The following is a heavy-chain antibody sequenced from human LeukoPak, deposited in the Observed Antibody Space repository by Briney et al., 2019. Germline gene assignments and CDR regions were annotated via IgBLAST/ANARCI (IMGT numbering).Heavy chain of an antibody. D-gene: IGHD3-3*01. CDR3: AKDYVWSCDY. J-gene: IGHJ4*02. CDR1: GFTFTFSW. V-gene: IGHV3-7*04. Sequence: GGSLRLSCAASGFTFTFSWMSCVPGTPGKGLEWVAGLKPDGSETFYSDSVRGRFTISRDNEKNSLSLQINSLRGEDTAVYYCAKDYVWSCDYWGPGILVIVSS. CDR2: LKPDGSET.